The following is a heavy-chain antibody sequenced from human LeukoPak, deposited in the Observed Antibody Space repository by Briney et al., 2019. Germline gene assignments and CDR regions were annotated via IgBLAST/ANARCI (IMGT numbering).Heavy chain of an antibody. D-gene: IGHD2-21*02. CDR2: INAKSGGT. V-gene: IGHV1-2*02. CDR3: GRDDGGDSNNAFYI. J-gene: IGHJ3*02. CDR1: GYTFTVYY. Sequence: ASVKVSSKASGYTFTVYYKHWVRQAPGQGLEWMGWINAKSGGTNYAQKFQGRVTMTRDTSSSTAYMELSRLGSDDTAVYYCGRDDGGDSNNAFYICGQGTTVTVSS.